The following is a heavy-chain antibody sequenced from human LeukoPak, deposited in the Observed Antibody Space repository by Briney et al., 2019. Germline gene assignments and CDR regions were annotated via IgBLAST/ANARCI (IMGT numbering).Heavy chain of an antibody. CDR1: GFTFNNYD. CDR3: VKEALTVDGNWHFDL. V-gene: IGHV3-13*05. J-gene: IGHJ2*01. CDR2: VDSAGAP. D-gene: IGHD6-19*01. Sequence: GGSLRLSCAASGFTFNNYDMHWVRHVIGKGLEWVSSVDSAGAPYYAGSVKGRFTISRENAKKSLYLQMDSLGAGDTAVYYCVKEALTVDGNWHFDLWGRGTLVTVSS.